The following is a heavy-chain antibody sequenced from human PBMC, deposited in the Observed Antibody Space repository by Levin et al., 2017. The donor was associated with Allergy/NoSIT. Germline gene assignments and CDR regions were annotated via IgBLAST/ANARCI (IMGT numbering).Heavy chain of an antibody. V-gene: IGHV1-2*02. CDR3: ARGNSNYALRN. D-gene: IGHD4-11*01. Sequence: GESLKISRKASGYTFTSYYMHWVRQAPGQGLEGMGWINPSTGVTNYAQKFQGSVTMTRDTSINTAYMELSSLRSDDTAVYYCARGNSNYALRNWGQGTLVTVSS. CDR2: INPSTGVT. CDR1: GYTFTSYY. J-gene: IGHJ1*01.